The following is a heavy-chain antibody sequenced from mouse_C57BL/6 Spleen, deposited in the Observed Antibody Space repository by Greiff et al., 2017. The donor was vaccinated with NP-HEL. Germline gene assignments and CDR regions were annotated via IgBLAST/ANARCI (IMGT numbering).Heavy chain of an antibody. D-gene: IGHD2-5*01. V-gene: IGHV1-59*01. Sequence: VQLQQPGAELVRPGTSVKLSCKASGYTFTSYWMHWVKQRPGQGLEWIGVIDPSDSYTNYNQKFKGKATLTVDTSSSTAYMQLSSLTSEDSAVYYCARHGYSNYDGAMDYWGQGTSVTVSS. CDR1: GYTFTSYW. CDR2: IDPSDSYT. CDR3: ARHGYSNYDGAMDY. J-gene: IGHJ4*01.